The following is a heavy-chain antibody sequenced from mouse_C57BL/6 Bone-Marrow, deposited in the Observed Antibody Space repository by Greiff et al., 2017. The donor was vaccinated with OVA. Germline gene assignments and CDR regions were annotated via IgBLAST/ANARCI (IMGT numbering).Heavy chain of an antibody. J-gene: IGHJ3*01. CDR3: ARQPLNWDFAY. CDR1: GFTFSSYG. Sequence: EVQLEESGGDLVKPGASLKLSCAASGFTFSSYGMSWVRQTPDKRLEWVATISSGGSYTYYPDSVKGRFTISRDNAKNTLYLQMSSLKSEDTAMYYGARQPLNWDFAYWGQGTLVTVSA. D-gene: IGHD4-1*01. CDR2: ISSGGSYT. V-gene: IGHV5-6*01.